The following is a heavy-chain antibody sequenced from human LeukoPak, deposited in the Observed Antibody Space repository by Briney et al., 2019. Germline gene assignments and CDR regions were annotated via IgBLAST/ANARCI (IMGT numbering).Heavy chain of an antibody. CDR1: GGSISSYY. CDR2: IYYSGST. V-gene: IGHV4-59*01. Sequence: PSETLSLTCTVSGGSISSYYWSWIRQPPGKGLEWIGYIYYSGSTNYNPSLKSRVTMSVDTSKNQFSLKLSSVTAADTAVYYCARGTAYYYDSSGYYYFDYWGQGTLVTVSS. J-gene: IGHJ4*02. CDR3: ARGTAYYYDSSGYYYFDY. D-gene: IGHD3-22*01.